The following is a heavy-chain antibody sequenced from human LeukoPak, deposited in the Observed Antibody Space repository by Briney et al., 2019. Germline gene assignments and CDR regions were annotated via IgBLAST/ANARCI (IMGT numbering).Heavy chain of an antibody. V-gene: IGHV1-2*02. D-gene: IGHD3-22*01. J-gene: IGHJ4*02. CDR2: INPNSGGT. Sequence: ASVKVSCKASGYTFTGYYMQWVRQAAGQGLEWMGWINPNSGGTNYAQKFQGRVTMTRNTSISTAYMELSRLRSDDTAVYYCARGTYYDSSGYAYWGQGTLVTVSS. CDR1: GYTFTGYY. CDR3: ARGTYYDSSGYAY.